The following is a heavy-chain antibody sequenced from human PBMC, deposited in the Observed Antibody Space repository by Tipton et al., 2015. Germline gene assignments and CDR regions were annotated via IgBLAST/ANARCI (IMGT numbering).Heavy chain of an antibody. J-gene: IGHJ4*02. Sequence: LRLSCSVSGDSITNYYWNWIRQPPGKGLEWIGYVHSSGRTNYNPSLKSRVTISIDTSQNHLSLNLSSVTAADTAVYYCARAPVYDFWTGFIGYFFDYWGQGILVTVSS. CDR1: GDSITNYY. V-gene: IGHV4-59*01. CDR2: VHSSGRT. CDR3: ARAPVYDFWTGFIGYFFDY. D-gene: IGHD3/OR15-3a*01.